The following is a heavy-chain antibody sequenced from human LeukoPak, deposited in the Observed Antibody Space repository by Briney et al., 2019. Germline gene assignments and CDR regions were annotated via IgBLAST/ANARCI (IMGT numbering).Heavy chain of an antibody. CDR2: IYTSGST. CDR3: ARGYCSGGSCYRHNWFDP. Sequence: PSQTLSLTCTVSGGSISSGSYYWSWIRQPAGKGLEWIGRIYTSGSTNYNPSLKSRVTISVDTSKNQFSLKLISVTAADTAVYYCARGYCSGGSCYRHNWFDPWGQGTLVTVSS. J-gene: IGHJ5*02. D-gene: IGHD2-15*01. V-gene: IGHV4-61*02. CDR1: GGSISSGSYY.